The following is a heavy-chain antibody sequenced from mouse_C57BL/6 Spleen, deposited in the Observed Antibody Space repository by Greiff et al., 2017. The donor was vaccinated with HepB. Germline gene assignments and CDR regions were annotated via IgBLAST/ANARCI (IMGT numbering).Heavy chain of an antibody. CDR3: TRYDYEKRYFDY. CDR2: IDPETGGT. CDR1: GYTFTDYE. V-gene: IGHV1-15*01. J-gene: IGHJ2*01. Sequence: VQLQESGAELVRPGASVTLSCKASGYTFTDYEMHWVKQTPVHGLEWIGAIDPETGGTAYNQKFKGKAILTADKSSSTAYMELRSLTSEDSAVYYCTRYDYEKRYFDYWGQGTTLTVSS. D-gene: IGHD2-4*01.